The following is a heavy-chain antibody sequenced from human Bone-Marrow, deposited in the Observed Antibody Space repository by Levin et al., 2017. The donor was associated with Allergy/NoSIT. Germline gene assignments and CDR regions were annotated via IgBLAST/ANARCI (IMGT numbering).Heavy chain of an antibody. D-gene: IGHD3-22*01. CDR3: ARDPYYYDSSGYQGAFDI. Sequence: SETLSLTCAVYGGSFSGYYWSWIRQPPGKGLEWIGEINHSGSTNYNPSLKSRVTISVDTSKNQFSLKLSSVTAADTAVYYCARDPYYYDSSGYQGAFDIWGQGTMVTVSS. CDR1: GGSFSGYY. CDR2: INHSGST. V-gene: IGHV4-34*01. J-gene: IGHJ3*02.